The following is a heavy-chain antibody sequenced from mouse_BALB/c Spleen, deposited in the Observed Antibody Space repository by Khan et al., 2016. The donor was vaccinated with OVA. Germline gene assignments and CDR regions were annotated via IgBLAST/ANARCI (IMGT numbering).Heavy chain of an antibody. Sequence: HVQLQQSEAELPRPGASVKMSCKASGYTFTTYTFPLIKERPGQGLEWIGYINPSNGYTNYNKKCKDKAKLTPDISSTTAYLQLSRLTSNDSAVYNCVRDGAYHRNDGWFAYWGQGTLVTVSA. V-gene: IGHV1-4*01. D-gene: IGHD2-14*01. CDR3: VRDGAYHRNDGWFAY. J-gene: IGHJ3*01. CDR1: GYTFTTYT. CDR2: INPSNGYT.